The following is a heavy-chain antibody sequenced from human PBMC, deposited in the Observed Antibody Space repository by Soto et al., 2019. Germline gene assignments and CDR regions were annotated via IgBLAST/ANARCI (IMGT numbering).Heavy chain of an antibody. Sequence: PVGSLRLSCASSVFTFSSYAMSCVRHAPGKGLEWVSAISGSGGSTYYADSVKGRFTISRDNSKNTLYLQMNSLRAEDTAVYYCAKDRDGYNYGNFEYWGQGTLVSVS. J-gene: IGHJ4*02. CDR3: AKDRDGYNYGNFEY. D-gene: IGHD5-12*01. CDR1: VFTFSSYA. V-gene: IGHV3-23*01. CDR2: ISGSGGST.